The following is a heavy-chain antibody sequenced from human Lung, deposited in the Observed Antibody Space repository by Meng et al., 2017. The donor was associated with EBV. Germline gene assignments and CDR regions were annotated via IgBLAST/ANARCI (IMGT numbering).Heavy chain of an antibody. CDR1: GYTFTSYA. J-gene: IGHJ4*02. D-gene: IGHD2-2*01. CDR2: INTNTGNP. Sequence: VQLGQSGAGLNKAGASVKVSCKASGYTFTSYAMNWVRQAPGQGLEWMGWINTNTGNPTYAQGFTGRFVFSLDTSVSTAYLQISSLKAEDTAVYYCARETLGYCSSTSCYIGPPDYWGQGTLVTVSS. V-gene: IGHV7-4-1*02. CDR3: ARETLGYCSSTSCYIGPPDY.